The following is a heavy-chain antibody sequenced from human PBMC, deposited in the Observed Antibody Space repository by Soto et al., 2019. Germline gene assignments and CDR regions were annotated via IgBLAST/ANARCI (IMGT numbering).Heavy chain of an antibody. CDR2: IIPSFGTA. Sequence: QVQLVQSGAEVKKPGSSVKVSCKASGGTFSSYAISWVRQAPGHGLEWMGGIIPSFGTANYAQKFQGRVTITADESTSTAYMELSSRRSEDTAVYYCAIGRRMYRVEGGPAYCVGDWDLFGYWGQGTQATFSS. V-gene: IGHV1-69*01. D-gene: IGHD2-21*02. CDR3: AIGRRMYRVEGGPAYCVGDWDLFGY. CDR1: GGTFSSYA. J-gene: IGHJ4*02.